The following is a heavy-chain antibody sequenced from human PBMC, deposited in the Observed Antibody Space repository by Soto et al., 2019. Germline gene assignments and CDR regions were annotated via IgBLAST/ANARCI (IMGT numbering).Heavy chain of an antibody. CDR3: ARSQGSSTSLEIYYYYYYGMDV. V-gene: IGHV1-69*01. CDR1: GGTFSSYA. J-gene: IGHJ6*02. D-gene: IGHD2-2*01. CDR2: IIPISGTA. Sequence: QVQLVQSGAEVKKPGSSVKVSCKASGGTFSSYAISWVRQAPGQGLEWMGGIIPISGTANYAQKFQGRVTITADDPTSTAYMELSSLRSEDTAVYYCARSQGSSTSLEIYYYYYYGMDVWGQGTTVTVSS.